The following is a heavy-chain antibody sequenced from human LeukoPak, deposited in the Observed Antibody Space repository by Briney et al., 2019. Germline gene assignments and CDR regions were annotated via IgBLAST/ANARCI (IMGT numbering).Heavy chain of an antibody. CDR3: AAVDYFYGMDV. CDR1: GFTFTSSA. J-gene: IGHJ6*02. CDR2: IVVGSGNT. D-gene: IGHD2-2*03. Sequence: GTSVKVSCRASGFTFTSSAMQWVRQARGQRLERIGWIVVGSGNTKYAQKLQERVTITRDMSTSTAYMELSSLRSEDTAVYYCAAVDYFYGMDVWGQGTTVTVSS. V-gene: IGHV1-58*02.